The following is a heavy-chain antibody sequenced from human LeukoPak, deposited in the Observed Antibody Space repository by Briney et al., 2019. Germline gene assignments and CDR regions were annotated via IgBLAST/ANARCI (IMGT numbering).Heavy chain of an antibody. D-gene: IGHD3-22*01. V-gene: IGHV1-2*02. CDR2: INPNGGGT. CDR1: GYTSTGYY. CDR3: ARFSQRDSSGYPDY. J-gene: IGHJ4*02. Sequence: ASVKVSCKASGYTSTGYYMHWVRQAPGQGLEWMGWINPNGGGTNYAQKFQGRVTMTRDTSISTAYMELSRLRSDDTAVYYCARFSQRDSSGYPDYWGQGTLVTVSS.